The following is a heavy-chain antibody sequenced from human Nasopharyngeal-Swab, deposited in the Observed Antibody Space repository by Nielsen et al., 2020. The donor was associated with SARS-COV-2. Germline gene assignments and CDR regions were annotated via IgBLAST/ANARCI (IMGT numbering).Heavy chain of an antibody. CDR2: ISSTTYTT. Sequence: GESLKISCAASGFTFSSYSMNWIRQAPGKGLEWISYISSTTYTTYYVDSVKGRFTIPRDSSENTLYLEMNNLTPDDTATYYCAAPLTGLHYWGQGTLVTVSS. CDR3: AAPLTGLHY. J-gene: IGHJ4*02. D-gene: IGHD1-20*01. V-gene: IGHV3-48*01. CDR1: GFTFSSYS.